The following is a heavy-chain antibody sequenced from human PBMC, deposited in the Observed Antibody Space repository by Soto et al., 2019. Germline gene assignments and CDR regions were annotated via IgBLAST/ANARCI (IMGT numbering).Heavy chain of an antibody. J-gene: IGHJ4*02. D-gene: IGHD2-2*01. CDR3: ARMTYCISTSCRYSPFDN. V-gene: IGHV3-30*03. CDR1: GFSFSSYG. Sequence: QVQLVESGGGVVQPGRSLSLSCAASGFSFSSYGMHWVRQAPAKGLEWVAVISYDGNNDYYADPVKGRFTNSRDNSKNTLYLQIHSLSAEDTAVYYCARMTYCISTSCRYSPFDNWGQGTLVTVSS. CDR2: ISYDGNND.